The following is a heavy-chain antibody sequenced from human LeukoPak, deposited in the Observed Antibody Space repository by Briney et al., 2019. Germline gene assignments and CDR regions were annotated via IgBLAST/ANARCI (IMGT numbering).Heavy chain of an antibody. D-gene: IGHD6-6*01. Sequence: GGSLRLSCAASGFTFSSYWMSWVRQAPGKGLEWVANIKQDGSEEYYVDSVKGRFTIYRDNAKNSLYLQMNSLRAEDTAVYYCARDQTARRPCFDPWGQGTLVTVSS. V-gene: IGHV3-7*01. CDR3: ARDQTARRPCFDP. CDR1: GFTFSSYW. CDR2: IKQDGSEE. J-gene: IGHJ5*02.